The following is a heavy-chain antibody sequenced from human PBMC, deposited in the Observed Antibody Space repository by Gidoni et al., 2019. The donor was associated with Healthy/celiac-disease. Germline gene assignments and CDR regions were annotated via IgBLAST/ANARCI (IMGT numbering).Heavy chain of an antibody. CDR2: INWNGGST. CDR3: ARGSGSYSLRPFDY. Sequence: EVQLVESGGGVVRPGGSLRLSCAASGFTFDDYSMSWVRQAPGKGLEWVSGINWNGGSTGYADSVKGRFTISRDNAKNSLYLQMNSLRAEDTALYHCARGSGSYSLRPFDYWGQGTLVTVSS. CDR1: GFTFDDYS. V-gene: IGHV3-20*01. J-gene: IGHJ4*02. D-gene: IGHD3-10*01.